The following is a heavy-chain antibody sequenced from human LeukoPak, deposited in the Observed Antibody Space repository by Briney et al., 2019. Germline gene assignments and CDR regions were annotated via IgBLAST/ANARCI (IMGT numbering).Heavy chain of an antibody. CDR1: GGTFSSYA. D-gene: IGHD5-12*01. J-gene: IGHJ6*04. Sequence: SVKVSCKASGGTFSSYAISWVRQAPGQGLEWMGGIIPIFGTANYAQKFQGRVTITADESTSTAYMELSSLRSEDTAVYYCARDLVEDIVASYRTYYGMDVWGKGTTATVSS. V-gene: IGHV1-69*13. CDR2: IIPIFGTA. CDR3: ARDLVEDIVASYRTYYGMDV.